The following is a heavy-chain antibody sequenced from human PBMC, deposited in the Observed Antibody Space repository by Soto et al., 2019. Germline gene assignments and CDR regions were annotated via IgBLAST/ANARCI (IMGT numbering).Heavy chain of an antibody. CDR2: IKSDETTT. CDR1: GFTFTNYW. J-gene: IGHJ4*02. V-gene: IGHV3-74*01. D-gene: IGHD4-17*01. CDR3: ARGLYLAYGQDY. Sequence: EVQLVESGGGLVQPGGSLRLSCAASGFTFTNYWMHWVRQVPGKWPEWVSRIKSDETTTDYADSVKGRFTISRDNAKNTVYLQMSSLRAEDTAVYYCARGLYLAYGQDYWGQGILVTVSP.